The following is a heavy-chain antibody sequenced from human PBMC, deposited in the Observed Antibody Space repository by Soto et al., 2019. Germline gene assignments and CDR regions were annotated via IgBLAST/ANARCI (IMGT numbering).Heavy chain of an antibody. V-gene: IGHV4-59*08. CDR2: IYYSGST. D-gene: IGHD2-2*01. CDR3: ARLSPGSCPYYYNDMDV. J-gene: IGHJ6*03. Sequence: SETLSLTCTVSGGSISSYYWSWIRQPPGKGLEWIGYIYYSGSTNYNPSLKSRVTISVDTSKNQFSLKLSSVTAADTAVYYCARLSPGSCPYYYNDMDVWGKGTTVTVSS. CDR1: GGSISSYY.